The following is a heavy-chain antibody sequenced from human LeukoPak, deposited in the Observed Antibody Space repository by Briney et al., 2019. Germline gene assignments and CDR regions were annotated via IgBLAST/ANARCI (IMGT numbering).Heavy chain of an antibody. J-gene: IGHJ6*02. CDR1: GGSVSSVSYY. CDR3: ARTAYSYGYYYYYGMDV. Sequence: SETLSLTCTVSGGSVSSVSYYWSWIRQPPGKGLEWIGYIYYSGSTNYNPSLKSRVTISVDTSKNQFSLKLSSVTAADTAVYYCARTAYSYGYYYYYGMDVWGQGTTVTVSS. D-gene: IGHD5-18*01. CDR2: IYYSGST. V-gene: IGHV4-61*01.